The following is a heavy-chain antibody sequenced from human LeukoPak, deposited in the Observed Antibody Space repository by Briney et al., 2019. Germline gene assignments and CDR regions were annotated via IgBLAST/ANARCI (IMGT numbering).Heavy chain of an antibody. J-gene: IGHJ4*02. Sequence: GGSLRLCCVASGSTFSSYSVKCVRQAAGKGLAWVSSISSSGSYIYYADSVKGRFTFSRDNAKNSLYLQMNSLRAEDTAVYYCARGSGVQVWSSLDYWGQGTLVTVSS. D-gene: IGHD5-18*01. CDR1: GSTFSSYS. V-gene: IGHV3-21*01. CDR3: ARGSGVQVWSSLDY. CDR2: ISSSGSYI.